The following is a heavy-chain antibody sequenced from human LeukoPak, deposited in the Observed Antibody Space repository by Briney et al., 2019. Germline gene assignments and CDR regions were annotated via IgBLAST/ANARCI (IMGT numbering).Heavy chain of an antibody. CDR3: ARVQPTGYYSDFDY. V-gene: IGHV4-59*01. D-gene: IGHD1-26*01. Sequence: ETLSLTCTVSGGSLSSYYWSWIRQPPGKRLEVIGCINYSGTTNYNPSPKSRVIMSVDTSKNQFSLQLTSVTAADTAVYYCARVQPTGYYSDFDYWGRGTLVTVSS. CDR2: INYSGTT. J-gene: IGHJ4*02. CDR1: GGSLSSYY.